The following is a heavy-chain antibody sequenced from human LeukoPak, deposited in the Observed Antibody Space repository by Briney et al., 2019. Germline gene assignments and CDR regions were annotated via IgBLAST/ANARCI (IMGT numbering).Heavy chain of an antibody. V-gene: IGHV1-8*01. J-gene: IGHJ4*02. D-gene: IGHD6-13*01. CDR2: MNPNSGNT. CDR1: GYTFTSYG. Sequence: ASVKVSCKASGYTFTSYGINWVRQATGQGLEWMGWMNPNSGNTGYAQKFQGRVTMTRNTSISTAYMELSSLRSEDTAVYYCARGPYSSTRFDYWGQGTLVTVSS. CDR3: ARGPYSSTRFDY.